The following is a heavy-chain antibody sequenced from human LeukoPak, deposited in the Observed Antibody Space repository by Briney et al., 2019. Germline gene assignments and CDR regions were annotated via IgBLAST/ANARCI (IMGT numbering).Heavy chain of an antibody. CDR2: IKEDGSEK. J-gene: IGHJ3*02. Sequence: GGSLRLSCAASGFTFSSYSMNWVRQAPGKGLEWVANIKEDGSEKYYVDSVKGRFTISRDNAKNSLYLHMNSLTAEDTAMYYCARDWVAGVPFDAFDIWGQGTMVSVSS. D-gene: IGHD3-10*01. V-gene: IGHV3-7*03. CDR1: GFTFSSYS. CDR3: ARDWVAGVPFDAFDI.